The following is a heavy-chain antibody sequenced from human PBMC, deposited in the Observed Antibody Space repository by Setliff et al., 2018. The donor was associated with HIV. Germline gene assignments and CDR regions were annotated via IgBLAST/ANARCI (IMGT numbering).Heavy chain of an antibody. J-gene: IGHJ3*01. CDR1: GGSMNENH. CDR2: IHTSGST. V-gene: IGHV4-4*08. Sequence: SETLSLTCTVSGGSMNENHWSWIRQSPGKGLEWIACIHTSGSTYFNPSFVSRVTISMGSSENQFSLKLRSLTAADTAVYFCARTGYAFDLWGPGTMVTVSS. CDR3: ARTGYAFDL.